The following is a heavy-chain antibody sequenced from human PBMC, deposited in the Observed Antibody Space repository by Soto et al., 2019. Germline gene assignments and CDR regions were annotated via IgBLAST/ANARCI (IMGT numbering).Heavy chain of an antibody. J-gene: IGHJ4*02. CDR1: GYTFSSYS. Sequence: GGSLRLSCAASGYTFSSYSMNWVRQAPGKGLEWVSYISSSSSTIYYADSVKGRFTISRDNAKNSLYLQMNSLRAEDTAVYHCARDGPTTWGQGTLVTVSS. D-gene: IGHD1-26*01. V-gene: IGHV3-48*01. CDR2: ISSSSSTI. CDR3: ARDGPTT.